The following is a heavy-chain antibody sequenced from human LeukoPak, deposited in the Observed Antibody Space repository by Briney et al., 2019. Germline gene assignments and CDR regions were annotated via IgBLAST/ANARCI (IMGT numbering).Heavy chain of an antibody. CDR3: ARQRFIAAVRRNAFDI. J-gene: IGHJ3*02. V-gene: IGHV4-39*01. CDR2: IYYSENT. Sequence: SETLSLTCTVSGGSISSSNDYWGWIRQPPGKGLEWIGSIYYSENTYYNPSLKSRVSISVDTSKNQFSLKLSSVTAADTAVYYCARQRFIAAVRRNAFDIWGQGTMVTVSS. D-gene: IGHD6-13*01. CDR1: GGSISSSNDY.